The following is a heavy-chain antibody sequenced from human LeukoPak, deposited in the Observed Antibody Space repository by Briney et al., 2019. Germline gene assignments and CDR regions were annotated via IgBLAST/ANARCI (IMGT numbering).Heavy chain of an antibody. CDR1: GFTVSSNY. CDR2: IYSGGRT. D-gene: IGHD6-25*01. V-gene: IGHV3-66*01. Sequence: PGGSLRLSCAASGFTVSSNYMTWVRQAPGKGLEWVSVIYSGGRTYYADSVKGRFTISRDNSKNTLYLQMNSLRVEDTAVYYCAGRMAAAGTDWYFDLGGGGTLVSVS. CDR3: AGRMAAAGTDWYFDL. J-gene: IGHJ2*01.